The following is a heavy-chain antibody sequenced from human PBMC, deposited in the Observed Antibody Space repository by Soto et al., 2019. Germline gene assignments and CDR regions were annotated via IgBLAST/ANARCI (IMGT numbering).Heavy chain of an antibody. CDR1: ELSFSCCA. CDR2: ISGSGGAT. V-gene: IGHV3-23*01. CDR3: SRDRYCSGGSCYSEWAFDI. J-gene: IGHJ3*02. D-gene: IGHD2-15*01. Sequence: GGFRWLACGAAELSFSCCAMSWFRQAPGKGLEWVSGISGSGGATYYADSVKGRFTISRDNSKNTLYLQMNSLRAEDTAVYYCSRDRYCSGGSCYSEWAFDIWGQGTMVTVS.